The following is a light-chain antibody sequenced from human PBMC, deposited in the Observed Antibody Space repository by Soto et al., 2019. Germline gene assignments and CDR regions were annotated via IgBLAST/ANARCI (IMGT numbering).Light chain of an antibody. CDR1: QRVSSY. CDR2: AAS. J-gene: IGKJ4*01. CDR3: QQRSDSPIT. Sequence: EIVLTQSPAILSLSPGERATLSCRASQRVSSYLTWYQQKPGQAPSLLIYAASNRATGIPARFSGSGSGTEFTLTISSLEPEDSAVYYSQQRSDSPITSGGGTKVEIK. V-gene: IGKV3-11*01.